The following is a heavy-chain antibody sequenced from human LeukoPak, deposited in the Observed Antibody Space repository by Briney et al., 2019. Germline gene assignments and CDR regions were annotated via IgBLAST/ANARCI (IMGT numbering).Heavy chain of an antibody. CDR2: INPGGGST. V-gene: IGHV1-46*01. J-gene: IGHJ6*02. D-gene: IGHD6-13*01. Sequence: ASVKVSCKASGYTFTSYYMHWVRQAPGQGLEWMGMINPGGGSTTYAQKFQGRVTMTRDTSTGTVYMELSSLRSEDTAVYYCASSQLIAAAGTDYYFGMDVWGQGTTVTVSS. CDR1: GYTFTSYY. CDR3: ASSQLIAAAGTDYYFGMDV.